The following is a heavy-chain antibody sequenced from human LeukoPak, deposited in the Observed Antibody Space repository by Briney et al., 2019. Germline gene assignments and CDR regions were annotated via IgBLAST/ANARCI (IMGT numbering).Heavy chain of an antibody. CDR1: GYTFTVNY. J-gene: IGHJ4*02. D-gene: IGHD1-26*01. CDR3: ARATATAVDY. V-gene: IGHV1-2*02. CDR2: INPNNGDT. Sequence: GASVKVSCKASGYTFTVNYMHWVRQAPGQGLEWMGWINPNNGDTNYAQKFQGRVTMTRDTSISTAYMDLSGLRPDDTAVYYCARATATAVDYWGQGTLVTVSS.